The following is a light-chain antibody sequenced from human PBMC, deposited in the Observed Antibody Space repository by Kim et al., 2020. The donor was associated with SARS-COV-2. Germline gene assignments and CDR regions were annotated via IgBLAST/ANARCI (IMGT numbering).Light chain of an antibody. CDR3: QQYNDWPPFT. J-gene: IGKJ3*01. Sequence: SPGERATLTCRASESVKSNLAWYQQKPGQAPRRLIYGAATRATGIPARFSGSGSGTEFTLTISSLQSEDFAVYYCQQYNDWPPFTFGPGTKVDIK. CDR2: GAA. CDR1: ESVKSN. V-gene: IGKV3-15*01.